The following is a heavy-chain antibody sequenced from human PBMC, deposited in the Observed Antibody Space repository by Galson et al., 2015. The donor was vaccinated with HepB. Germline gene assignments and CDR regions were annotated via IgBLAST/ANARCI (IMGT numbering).Heavy chain of an antibody. D-gene: IGHD3-3*01. CDR3: ASPRGGYFDVRCGYYFPSYDYDGMDV. CDR2: ISSSGSSI. Sequence: SLRLSCAASAFIFSTYSMSWVRQAPGRGLEWVSYISSSGSSIYYADSVKGRFTISRDDAKKSLYLQMNSLRAEDTAVYYCASPRGGYFDVRCGYYFPSYDYDGMDVWGQGTTVTVSS. V-gene: IGHV3-11*01. CDR1: AFIFSTYS. J-gene: IGHJ6*02.